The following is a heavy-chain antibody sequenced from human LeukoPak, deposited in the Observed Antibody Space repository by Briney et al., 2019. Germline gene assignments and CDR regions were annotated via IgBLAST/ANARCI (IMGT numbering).Heavy chain of an antibody. CDR3: AREGRWELPRPYAFDI. D-gene: IGHD1-26*01. CDR1: GYTFTSYD. J-gene: IGHJ3*02. Sequence: GASVKVSCKASGYTFTSYDINWVRQATGQGLEWMGWMNPNSGNTGYAQKFQGRVTITRNTSISTAYMELSSLRSEDTAVYYCAREGRWELPRPYAFDIWGQGTMVTVSS. CDR2: MNPNSGNT. V-gene: IGHV1-8*03.